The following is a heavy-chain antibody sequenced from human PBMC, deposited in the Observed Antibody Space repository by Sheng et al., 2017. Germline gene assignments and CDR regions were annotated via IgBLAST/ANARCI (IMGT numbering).Heavy chain of an antibody. CDR3: ARHKVTVTTLTNFYYGMDV. D-gene: IGHD4-17*01. CDR1: GGSFNDYY. Sequence: QVQLQQWGAGLLKPSETLSLTCAVYGGSFNDYYWTWIRQPPGKGLEWIGEVNDSGSTNYNPSLKSRVTISIDTSKNQFSLKLSSVTAADTAVYYCARHKVTVTTLTNFYYGMDVWGQGPRSPSP. CDR2: VNDSGST. V-gene: IGHV4-34*01. J-gene: IGHJ6*02.